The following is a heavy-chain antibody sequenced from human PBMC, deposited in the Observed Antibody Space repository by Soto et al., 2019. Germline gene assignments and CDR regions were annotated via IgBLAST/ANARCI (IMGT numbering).Heavy chain of an antibody. CDR3: LMGYFFDY. J-gene: IGHJ4*02. CDR2: ISNNGGTT. D-gene: IGHD3-16*01. CDR1: GFTFSSYA. Sequence: EVPLLESGGGLVQPGGSLRLSCAASGFTFSSYAMSWVRQAPGKGLEWVSTISNNGGTTYDADSVKGRFTISRDNSKNTLYLQMNSLRAEDTAVYYCLMGYFFDYWGQGTLVTVSP. V-gene: IGHV3-23*01.